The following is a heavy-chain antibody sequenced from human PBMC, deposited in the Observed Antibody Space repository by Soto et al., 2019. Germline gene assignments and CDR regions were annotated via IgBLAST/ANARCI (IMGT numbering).Heavy chain of an antibody. V-gene: IGHV3-9*01. J-gene: IGHJ4*02. CDR1: AFTFGDFA. CDR3: ARAPTGGTWPVYFDW. CDR2: INWNGNYI. Sequence: VQLVESGGGLVQPVRSLRLSCTASAFTFGDFAMHWVRQVPGKGLEWVSGINWNGNYIGYADSVKGRFTVSRDNAKNSLYLQMNSLRPEDTALYFCARAPTGGTWPVYFDWWGRGTLVTVSS. D-gene: IGHD2-15*01.